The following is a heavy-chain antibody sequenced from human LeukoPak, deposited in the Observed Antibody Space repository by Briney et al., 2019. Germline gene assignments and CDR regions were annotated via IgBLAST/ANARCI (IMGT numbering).Heavy chain of an antibody. CDR3: AREGDYCTNGVCHFDY. J-gene: IGHJ4*02. Sequence: LSETLSLTCAVYGGSFSGYYWSWIRQPPGKGLEWIGEINHSGSTNYNPSLKSRVTISVDTSKNQSSLKLSSVTAADTAVYYCAREGDYCTNGVCHFDYWGQGTLVTVSS. CDR2: INHSGST. V-gene: IGHV4-34*01. D-gene: IGHD2-8*01. CDR1: GGSFSGYY.